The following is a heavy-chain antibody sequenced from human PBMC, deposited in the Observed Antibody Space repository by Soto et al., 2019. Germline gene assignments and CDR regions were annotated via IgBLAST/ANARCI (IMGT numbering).Heavy chain of an antibody. V-gene: IGHV1-3*01. D-gene: IGHD7-27*01. J-gene: IGHJ4*02. Sequence: QVQFVQSGAEAKKPGASVKVSCKASGYTFTSYAVSWVCQAPGQRLEWMGWINPGNGKTKYSQKFQGRVTITRDTSANTAYMELSNLRSGDTAVYYCARDKLSGEIGDYWGQGTLVTVSS. CDR2: INPGNGKT. CDR3: ARDKLSGEIGDY. CDR1: GYTFTSYA.